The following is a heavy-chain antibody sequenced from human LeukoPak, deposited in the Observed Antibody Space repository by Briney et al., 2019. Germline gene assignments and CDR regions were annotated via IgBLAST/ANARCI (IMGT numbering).Heavy chain of an antibody. Sequence: GGSLRLSCVASGFTFSTYDMHWVRQATGKGLEWVSDTGKGGDTHYADSVKGRFTISRDNAKNSLYLQMNSLRPGDTAVYYCVRDPSGWGMDVWGQGTTVTVSS. CDR2: TGKGGDT. CDR1: GFTFSTYD. V-gene: IGHV3-13*01. CDR3: VRDPSGWGMDV. D-gene: IGHD3-22*01. J-gene: IGHJ6*02.